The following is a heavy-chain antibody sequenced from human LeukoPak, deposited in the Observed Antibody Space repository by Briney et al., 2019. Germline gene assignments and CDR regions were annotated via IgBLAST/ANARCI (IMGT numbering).Heavy chain of an antibody. Sequence: SETLSLTCTVSGGSISSSSYYWGWIRQPPGKGLEWIGSIYYSGSTYYNPSLKSRVTISVDTSKNQFSLKLSSVTAADTAVYYCARYSSSWYTENYYYYYMDVWGKGTTVTVSS. CDR2: IYYSGST. CDR3: ARYSSSWYTENYYYYYMDV. J-gene: IGHJ6*03. CDR1: GGSISSSSYY. D-gene: IGHD6-13*01. V-gene: IGHV4-39*01.